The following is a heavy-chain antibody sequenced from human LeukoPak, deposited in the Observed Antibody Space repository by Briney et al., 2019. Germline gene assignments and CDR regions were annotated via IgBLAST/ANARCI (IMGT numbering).Heavy chain of an antibody. CDR3: ARDRYCSSTSCYNGNWFDP. CDR1: GFTFSSYS. Sequence: GGSLRLSCAASGFTFSSYSMNWVRQAPGKGLEWVSYISSSSSTIYYADSVKGRFTISRDNAKNSLYLQMNSLRAEDTAVYYCARDRYCSSTSCYNGNWFDPWGQGTLVTVSS. V-gene: IGHV3-48*04. J-gene: IGHJ5*02. CDR2: ISSSSSTI. D-gene: IGHD2-2*02.